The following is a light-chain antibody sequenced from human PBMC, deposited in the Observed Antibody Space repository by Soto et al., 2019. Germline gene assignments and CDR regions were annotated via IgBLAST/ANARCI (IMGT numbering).Light chain of an antibody. V-gene: IGKV3-20*01. CDR2: GSS. CDR1: TSVISSH. J-gene: IGKJ1*01. Sequence: EIVLTQSPGTLSLSPGARDPPSWRASTSVISSHLVWYQQKPGQAPRLLIYGSSVRATGIPDRFSASGSGAVFTLTISRLEPEDLAVYYCQQYAKSPWAVGQGTTVDI. CDR3: QQYAKSPWA.